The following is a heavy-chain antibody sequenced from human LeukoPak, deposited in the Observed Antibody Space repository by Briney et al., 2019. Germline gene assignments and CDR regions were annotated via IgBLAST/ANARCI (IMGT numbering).Heavy chain of an antibody. J-gene: IGHJ5*02. CDR2: IYYSGST. CDR1: GGSISSSSYY. CDR3: ARHTYYDFWSGYRELRNNWSDP. V-gene: IGHV4-39*01. Sequence: KSSETLSLTCTVSGGSISSSSYYWGWIRQPPGKGLEWIGSIYYSGSTYYNPSLKSRVTISVDTSKNQFSLKLSSVTAADTAVYYCARHTYYDFWSGYRELRNNWSDPWGQGTLVTVSS. D-gene: IGHD3-3*01.